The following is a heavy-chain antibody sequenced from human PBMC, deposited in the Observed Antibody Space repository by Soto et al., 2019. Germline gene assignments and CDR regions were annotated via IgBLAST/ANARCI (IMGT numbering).Heavy chain of an antibody. V-gene: IGHV3-74*01. CDR1: GFTVSRYW. CDR2: MKTDASDT. J-gene: IGHJ6*02. CDR3: VRFSGMDV. Sequence: WGSLRLSCAASGFTVSRYWMYWVRQAPWKGLVWVSRMKTDASDTAYADSVKGRFTMSRDNAKNTLFLQMSSLRVEDTAVYYCVRFSGMDVWGQGTTVTVSS.